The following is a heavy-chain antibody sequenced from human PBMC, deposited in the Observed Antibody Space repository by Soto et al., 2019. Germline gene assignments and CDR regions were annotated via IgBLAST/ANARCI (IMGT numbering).Heavy chain of an antibody. V-gene: IGHV1-46*01. CDR1: GYTFTSYY. J-gene: IGHJ6*02. Sequence: GASVKVSCKASGYTFTSYYMHWVRQAPGQGLEWMGIINPSGGSTSYAQKFQGRVTITRDTSTSIVYMELSSLRSEDTAVYYCARAKAAAGTWNYYYYGMDVWGQGTTVTVSS. D-gene: IGHD6-13*01. CDR3: ARAKAAAGTWNYYYYGMDV. CDR2: INPSGGST.